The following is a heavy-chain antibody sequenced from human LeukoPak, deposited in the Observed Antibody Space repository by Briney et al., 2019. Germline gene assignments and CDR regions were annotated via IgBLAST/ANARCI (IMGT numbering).Heavy chain of an antibody. D-gene: IGHD5-18*01. J-gene: IGHJ4*02. CDR2: IWYDGNNK. CDR3: STLAYTAKNY. Sequence: PGRSLRLSCAASGFTFSSYVMHWVRQAPGKGLEWVAVIWYDGNNKYYADSVKGRFTISRDNSKNTLYLQMNSLRAEDTAVYYCSTLAYTAKNYWGQGTLVTVSS. CDR1: GFTFSSYV. V-gene: IGHV3-33*01.